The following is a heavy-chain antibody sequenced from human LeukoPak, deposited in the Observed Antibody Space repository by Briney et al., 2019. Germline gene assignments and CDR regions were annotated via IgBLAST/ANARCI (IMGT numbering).Heavy chain of an antibody. J-gene: IGHJ4*02. V-gene: IGHV3-73*01. Sequence: GGSLRLSCAASGFTFSGSAMHWVRQASGKGLEWVGRIRSEPNSYATAYAASVRGRFTISRDDSKNTAYLQMNSLKTEDTAVYYCTSLLGYCTNDVCYNYWGQGTLVTVSS. CDR1: GFTFSGSA. D-gene: IGHD2-8*01. CDR3: TSLLGYCTNDVCYNY. CDR2: IRSEPNSYAT.